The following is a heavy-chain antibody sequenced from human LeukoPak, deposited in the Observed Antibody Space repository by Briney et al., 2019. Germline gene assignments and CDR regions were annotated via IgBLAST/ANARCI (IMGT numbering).Heavy chain of an antibody. V-gene: IGHV4-31*03. CDR3: ARAPWGVDAFDI. CDR2: IYYSGST. Sequence: PSETLSLTCTVYGGSISRGGYYWSWIRQHPGKGLEWIGYIYYSGSTYYNPSLKSRVTISVDTSKNQFSLKLSSVTAADTAVYYCARAPWGVDAFDIWGQGTMVTVSS. D-gene: IGHD3-16*01. J-gene: IGHJ3*02. CDR1: GGSISRGGYY.